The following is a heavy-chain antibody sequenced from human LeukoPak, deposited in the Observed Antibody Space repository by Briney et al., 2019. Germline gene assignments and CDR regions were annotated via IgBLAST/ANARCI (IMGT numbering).Heavy chain of an antibody. Sequence: PSETLSLTCVVSGYSISSGYYWGWIRQPPGKGLEWIGSIYRSGSTYYNPSLRSRVTISIDTSKNQLSLNLSSVTAADTAVYYCAESRMGYWGQGTLVTVPS. CDR2: IYRSGST. CDR3: AESRMGY. D-gene: IGHD2-8*01. V-gene: IGHV4-38-2*01. CDR1: GYSISSGYY. J-gene: IGHJ4*02.